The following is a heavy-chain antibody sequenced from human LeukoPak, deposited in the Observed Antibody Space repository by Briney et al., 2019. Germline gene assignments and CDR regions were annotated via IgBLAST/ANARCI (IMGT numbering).Heavy chain of an antibody. CDR3: ARDWLSYDFWSGRGTTENWFDH. D-gene: IGHD3-3*01. V-gene: IGHV4-34*01. J-gene: IGHJ5*02. CDR1: GGSFSGYY. Sequence: PSETLSLTCAVYGGSFSGYYWSWRRQPQGKGVERVGEVNDSGGTNYNTCLKSRVTISVDTSKKKYSRKLSSVTAADTAVYYCARDWLSYDFWSGRGTTENWFDHWGQGTLVTVSS. CDR2: VNDSGGT.